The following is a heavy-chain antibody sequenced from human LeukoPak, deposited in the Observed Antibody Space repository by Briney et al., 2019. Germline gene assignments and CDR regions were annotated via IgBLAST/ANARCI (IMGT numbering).Heavy chain of an antibody. V-gene: IGHV3-53*01. Sequence: AGGSLRLSCAASGFTVSSNYMSWVRQAPGKGLEWGSVIYSGGSTYYADSVKGRFTISRDNSKNTLYLQMHSLRAEDTAVYYCARIVAGDWFDPWGQGTLVTVSS. CDR3: ARIVAGDWFDP. CDR2: IYSGGST. J-gene: IGHJ5*02. D-gene: IGHD3-22*01. CDR1: GFTVSSNY.